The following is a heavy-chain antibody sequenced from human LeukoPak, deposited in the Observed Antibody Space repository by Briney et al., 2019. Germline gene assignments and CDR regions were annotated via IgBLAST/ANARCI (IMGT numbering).Heavy chain of an antibody. V-gene: IGHV1-3*01. Sequence: ASVKVSCKASGYIFINYAIHWVRQAPGQRLEWMGWINAGNGNTKYSQKFQGRVTITRDTSASTAYMELSSLRSEDTAVHYCARGPLLRFLEWLLDYWGQGTLVTVSS. D-gene: IGHD3-3*01. J-gene: IGHJ4*02. CDR2: INAGNGNT. CDR1: GYIFINYA. CDR3: ARGPLLRFLEWLLDY.